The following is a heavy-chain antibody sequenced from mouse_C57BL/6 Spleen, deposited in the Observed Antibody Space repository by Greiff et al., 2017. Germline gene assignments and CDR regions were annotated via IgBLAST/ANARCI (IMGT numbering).Heavy chain of an antibody. V-gene: IGHV3-6*01. CDR3: ARGYGNYGFAY. CDR1: GYSITSGYY. CDR2: ISYDGSN. D-gene: IGHD2-10*02. J-gene: IGHJ3*01. Sequence: EVQRVESGPGLVKPSQSLSLTCSVTGYSITSGYYWNWIRQFPGNKLEWMGYISYDGSNNYNPSLKNRISITRDTSKNQFFLKLNSVTTEDTATYYCARGYGNYGFAYWGQGTLVTVSA.